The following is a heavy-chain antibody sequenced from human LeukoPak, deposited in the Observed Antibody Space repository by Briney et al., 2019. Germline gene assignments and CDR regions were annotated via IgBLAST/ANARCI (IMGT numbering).Heavy chain of an antibody. CDR3: ARGTVTPSYFDF. J-gene: IGHJ4*02. Sequence: SQTLSLTCTVSGVSISSNYWSSIRQPPGKGLEWIGYGYVHHSGGTNCNPSLKSRVTISLDSSKNLFSLKLSSVTAADTAVYYCARGTVTPSYFDFWGRGTLVTVSS. CDR1: GVSISSNY. D-gene: IGHD4-11*01. CDR2: GYVHHSGGT. V-gene: IGHV4-59*08.